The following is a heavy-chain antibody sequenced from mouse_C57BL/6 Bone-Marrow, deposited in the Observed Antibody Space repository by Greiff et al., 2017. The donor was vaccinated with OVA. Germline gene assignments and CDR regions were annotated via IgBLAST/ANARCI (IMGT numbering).Heavy chain of an antibody. CDR3: ARYYSNSAWFAD. CDR2: IWSGGST. V-gene: IGHV2-2*01. J-gene: IGHJ3*01. D-gene: IGHD2-5*01. Sequence: VQLQESGPGLVQPSQSLSITCTVSGFSLTSYGVHWVRQSPGKGLEWLGVIWSGGSTDYNAAFISRLSISKDNSKSQVFFKMNSLQADDTAMYYCARYYSNSAWFADWGQGTLVTVSA. CDR1: GFSLTSYG.